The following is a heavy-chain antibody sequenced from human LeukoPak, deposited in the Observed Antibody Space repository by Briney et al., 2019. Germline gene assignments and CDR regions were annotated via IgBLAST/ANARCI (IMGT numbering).Heavy chain of an antibody. CDR2: ITSSSSSI. J-gene: IGHJ4*02. V-gene: IGHV3-48*01. Sequence: GGSLRLSCAASGFSFSTYSMNWVRQAPGKGLEWVSYITSSSSSIYYADSVKGRFTISRDNDKNSLYLQMNSLRAEDTAIYYCARDRPHSGYDFDYWGQGTLVTVSS. CDR1: GFSFSTYS. CDR3: ARDRPHSGYDFDY. D-gene: IGHD5-12*01.